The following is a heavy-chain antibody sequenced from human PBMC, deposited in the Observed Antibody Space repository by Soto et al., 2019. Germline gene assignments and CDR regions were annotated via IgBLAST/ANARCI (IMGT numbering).Heavy chain of an antibody. D-gene: IGHD3-22*01. V-gene: IGHV1-69*05. CDR3: ARDGYYDNSGYYYLPFDH. CDR2: IIPTFGTS. Sequence: SVKVSCKASGGTFRKYGISWVRQAPGQGLEWMGGIIPTFGTSNYAQKFQGRVTITTDESTSTVYMELRSLRSEDTAVYYCARDGYYDNSGYYYLPFDHWGQGTLVTV. CDR1: GGTFRKYG. J-gene: IGHJ4*02.